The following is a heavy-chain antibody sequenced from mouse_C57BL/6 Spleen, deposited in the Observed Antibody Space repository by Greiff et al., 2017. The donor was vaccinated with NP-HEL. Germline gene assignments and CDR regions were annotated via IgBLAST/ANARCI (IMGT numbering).Heavy chain of an antibody. J-gene: IGHJ4*01. CDR2: ISSGGDYI. CDR1: GFTFSSYA. CDR3: TRDVLYYAMDY. V-gene: IGHV5-9-1*02. Sequence: EVKLMESGEGLVKPGGSLKLSCAASGFTFSSYAMSWVRQTPEKRLEWVAYISSGGDYIYYADTVKGRFTISRDNARNTLYLQMSSLKSEDTAMYYCTRDVLYYAMDYWGQGTSVTVSS.